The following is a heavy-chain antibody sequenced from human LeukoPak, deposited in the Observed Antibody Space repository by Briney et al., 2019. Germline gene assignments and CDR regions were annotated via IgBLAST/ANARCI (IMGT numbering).Heavy chain of an antibody. D-gene: IGHD6-6*01. J-gene: IGHJ4*02. CDR3: ARVPTRLPVHYPYFDY. CDR1: GFTFSSHW. Sequence: TGGSLRLSCAASGFTFSSHWMHWVRQAPGKGLMWVTRITSDGTSTIYANSVKGRFTISRDNAKNALYLQMNSLRAEDTAVYYCARVPTRLPVHYPYFDYWGQGALVTVSS. V-gene: IGHV3-74*01. CDR2: ITSDGTST.